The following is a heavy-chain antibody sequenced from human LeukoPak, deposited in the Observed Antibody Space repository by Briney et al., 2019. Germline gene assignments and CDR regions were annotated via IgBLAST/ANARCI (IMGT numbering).Heavy chain of an antibody. V-gene: IGHV4-39*01. D-gene: IGHD6-19*01. CDR2: IYYPEST. Sequence: GSLRLSCAASGFTFYSYTMYWVRQPPGKGLEWIGSIYYPESTHYNPSLESRVTISVDTSKYQVSLTLSSVTATDTAVYYCVRHVSSGWDYYNGLDVWGQGTTVTVSS. CDR1: GFTFYSYTMY. J-gene: IGHJ6*02. CDR3: VRHVSSGWDYYNGLDV.